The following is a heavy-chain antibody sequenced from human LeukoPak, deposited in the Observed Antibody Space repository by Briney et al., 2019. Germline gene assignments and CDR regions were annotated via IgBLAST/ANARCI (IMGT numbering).Heavy chain of an antibody. CDR2: ISYDGGNK. Sequence: GRSLRLSCAASGFTFSSYGMHWVRQAPGKGLEWVAVISYDGGNKYYADSVKGRFTISRDNSKNTLYLQMNSLRAEDTAVYYCAKDPVPTYGSGSYYHHFDYWGQGTLVTVSS. J-gene: IGHJ4*02. D-gene: IGHD3-10*01. V-gene: IGHV3-30*18. CDR1: GFTFSSYG. CDR3: AKDPVPTYGSGSYYHHFDY.